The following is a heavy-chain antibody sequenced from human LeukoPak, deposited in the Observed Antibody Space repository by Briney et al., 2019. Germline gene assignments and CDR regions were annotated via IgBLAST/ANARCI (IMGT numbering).Heavy chain of an antibody. Sequence: GGSLRLSCSASGFTFSNYAMHWVRQAPGKGLEYVSAISSNGGSTYYADSLKGRFTISRDNSKNTLYLQMSSLRAEDTAVYYCVKDYDSSGYNSSCDYWGQGTLVTVSS. J-gene: IGHJ4*02. CDR1: GFTFSNYA. CDR2: ISSNGGST. V-gene: IGHV3-64D*09. CDR3: VKDYDSSGYNSSCDY. D-gene: IGHD3-22*01.